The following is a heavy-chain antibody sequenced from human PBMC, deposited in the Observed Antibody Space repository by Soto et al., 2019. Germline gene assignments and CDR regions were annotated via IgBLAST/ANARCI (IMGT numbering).Heavy chain of an antibody. Sequence: QVQLQESGPGLVKPSETLSLTCTVSGGSISTYYWNWIRQPPGKGLAWIGYIYYGGSANYNPSLKSRFTISVATSKKQFSLKLSSVTAADTAVYYCARGGHCTNGVCSALDYWGQGTLVTVSS. V-gene: IGHV4-59*08. CDR1: GGSISTYY. J-gene: IGHJ4*02. CDR2: IYYGGSA. CDR3: ARGGHCTNGVCSALDY. D-gene: IGHD2-8*01.